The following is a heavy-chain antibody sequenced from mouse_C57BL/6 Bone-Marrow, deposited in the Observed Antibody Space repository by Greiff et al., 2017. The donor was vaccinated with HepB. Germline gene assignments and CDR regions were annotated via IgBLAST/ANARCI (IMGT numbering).Heavy chain of an antibody. J-gene: IGHJ2*01. V-gene: IGHV5-2*03. CDR2: INSDGGST. D-gene: IGHD2-3*01. CDR3: ARHEDGYYGFDY. CDR1: EYEFPSHD. Sequence: EVKVEESGGGFVQPGESLKLSCESNEYEFPSHDMSWVRKTPEKRLELVAAINSDGGSTYYPDTMERRFIISRDNTKKTLYLQMSSLRSEDTALYYCARHEDGYYGFDYWGQGTTLTVSS.